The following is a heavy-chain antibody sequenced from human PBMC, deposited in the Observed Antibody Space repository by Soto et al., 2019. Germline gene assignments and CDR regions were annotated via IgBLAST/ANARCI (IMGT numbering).Heavy chain of an antibody. CDR2: IFSDDEK. Sequence: SGPTLVNPTETLTLTCAVSGFSLSNARMGVSWIRQPPGKALEWLAHIFSDDEKSYTISLKSRLTISKDTPKSQVVLTMTNMDPVDTATYYCARIFKDYDILTGYYYYGMDVWGQGTTVTVSS. J-gene: IGHJ6*02. V-gene: IGHV2-26*01. CDR1: GFSLSNARMG. CDR3: ARIFKDYDILTGYYYYGMDV. D-gene: IGHD3-9*01.